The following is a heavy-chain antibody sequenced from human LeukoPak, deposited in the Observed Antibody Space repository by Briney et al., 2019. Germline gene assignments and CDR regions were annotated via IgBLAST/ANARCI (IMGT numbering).Heavy chain of an antibody. CDR2: IIPIFGTV. Sequence: ASVKVSCKASGDTLSSHGFSSVRQAPGQGLEWMGGIIPIFGTVNYAQNFQGRVTITADESTSTAYMDLSSLRSEDTAVYYCARVISIGQPPYFYYMDVWGKGTTVTVSS. D-gene: IGHD6-6*01. CDR1: GDTLSSHG. J-gene: IGHJ6*03. V-gene: IGHV1-69*01. CDR3: ARVISIGQPPYFYYMDV.